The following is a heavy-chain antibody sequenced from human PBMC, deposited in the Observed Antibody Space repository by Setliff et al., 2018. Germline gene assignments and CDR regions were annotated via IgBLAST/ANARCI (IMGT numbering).Heavy chain of an antibody. CDR1: GFSLATTGVG. Sequence: SGPTLVNPTQTLTLTCTFSGFSLATTGVGVGWIRQPPGKALECLALLYWDDDERYSPSLKSRLTITKDTSKNQVVLTMANMDPVDTATYYCAHSLGGGNSACFDYWGQGTLVTVSS. J-gene: IGHJ4*02. CDR3: AHSLGGGNSACFDY. D-gene: IGHD2-21*02. V-gene: IGHV2-5*02. CDR2: LYWDDDE.